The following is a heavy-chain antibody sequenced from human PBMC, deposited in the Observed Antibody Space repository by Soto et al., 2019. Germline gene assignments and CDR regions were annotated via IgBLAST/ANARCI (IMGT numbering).Heavy chain of an antibody. CDR1: GYPVTAYY. Sequence: QLHLVQSGAVVKKPGASVTVSCSASGYPVTAYYMHWVRQAPGRGLEWMGGINPATGAAKYTQTFQGRVNMTTDTSTSTVFMELSGRVSEGTAGFYCASGGGVGVAGSAAFDMWGQGTLVTVSS. CDR3: ASGGGVGVAGSAAFDM. D-gene: IGHD3-3*01. V-gene: IGHV1-2*02. J-gene: IGHJ3*02. CDR2: INPATGAA.